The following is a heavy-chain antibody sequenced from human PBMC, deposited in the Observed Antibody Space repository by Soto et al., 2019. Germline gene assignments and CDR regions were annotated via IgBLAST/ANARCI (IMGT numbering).Heavy chain of an antibody. D-gene: IGHD3-22*01. Sequence: SETLSLTCTVSGGSISSSSYYWGWIRQPPGKGLEWIGSIYYSGSTYYNPSLKSRVTISVDTSKNQFSLKLSSVTAADTAVYYCARIARLYYYDSSGALDYWGQGTLVTVSS. CDR1: GGSISSSSYY. CDR3: ARIARLYYYDSSGALDY. J-gene: IGHJ4*02. V-gene: IGHV4-39*01. CDR2: IYYSGST.